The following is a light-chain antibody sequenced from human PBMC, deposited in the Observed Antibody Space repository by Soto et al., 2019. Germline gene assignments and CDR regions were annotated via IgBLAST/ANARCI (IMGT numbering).Light chain of an antibody. J-gene: IGKJ1*01. CDR3: QQYNKWPRS. Sequence: EIVMTKSPATLSVSPGERATLSCRASQSISSNLAWYQQKPGQAPRLLIYGASTRATGIPASFSGSGSGTEFTLTIRSLQSADFAFYYCQQYNKWPRSFGQGTKVQVK. CDR1: QSISSN. CDR2: GAS. V-gene: IGKV3-15*01.